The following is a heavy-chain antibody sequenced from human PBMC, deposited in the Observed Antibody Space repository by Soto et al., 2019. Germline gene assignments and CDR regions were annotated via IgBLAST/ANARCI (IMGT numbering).Heavy chain of an antibody. CDR3: ARGYCSSTICYICHNWFDP. J-gene: IGHJ5*02. Sequence: PSETLSLTCTVSGGSISSYYWSWIRQPPGKGLEWIGYIYYSGRTNYNPSLKSRVTISVDTSKNQFSLKLSSVTAADTAVYYCARGYCSSTICYICHNWFDPRGQGTLVTVSS. CDR1: GGSISSYY. D-gene: IGHD2-2*02. V-gene: IGHV4-59*01. CDR2: IYYSGRT.